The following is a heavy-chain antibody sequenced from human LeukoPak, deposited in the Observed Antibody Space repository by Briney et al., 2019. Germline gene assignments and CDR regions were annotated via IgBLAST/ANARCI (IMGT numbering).Heavy chain of an antibody. CDR2: ISYDGSNK. Sequence: GGSLRLSCAASGFTFSSYAMHWVRQAPGKGLEWVAVISYDGSNKYYADSVKGRFTISRDNSKNTLYLQMNSLRAEDTAVYYCARDRISHYYDSSGSYAFDIWGQGTMVTVSS. V-gene: IGHV3-30-3*01. CDR1: GFTFSSYA. CDR3: ARDRISHYYDSSGSYAFDI. D-gene: IGHD3-22*01. J-gene: IGHJ3*02.